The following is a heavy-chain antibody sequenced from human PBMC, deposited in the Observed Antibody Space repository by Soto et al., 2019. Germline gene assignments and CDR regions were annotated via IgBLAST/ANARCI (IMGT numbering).Heavy chain of an antibody. CDR1: GFSVSDNY. V-gene: IGHV3-53*01. J-gene: IGHJ4*02. D-gene: IGHD2-15*01. CDR3: ARGLGFCSGGACYEY. Sequence: GGSLRLSCAASGFSVSDNYVTWVRQAPGKGLEWVSVIYAGGDTFYADSVKGRFTISRDTSENMVYLQMRSLRVEDTAVYHCARGLGFCSGGACYEYWGQGTVVTVSS. CDR2: IYAGGDT.